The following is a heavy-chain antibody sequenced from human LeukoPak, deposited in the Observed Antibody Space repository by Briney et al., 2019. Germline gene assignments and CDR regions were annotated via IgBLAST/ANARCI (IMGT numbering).Heavy chain of an antibody. Sequence: GGSLRLSCAASGFTVSSNYMSWVRQAPGKGLEWVSVIYSGGSTYYADSVKGRFTISRDNSKNTLYLQMNSLRAEDTAVYHCARPAKSYSSGWYYFDYWGQGTLVTVSS. CDR2: IYSGGST. D-gene: IGHD6-19*01. J-gene: IGHJ4*02. CDR3: ARPAKSYSSGWYYFDY. CDR1: GFTVSSNY. V-gene: IGHV3-53*05.